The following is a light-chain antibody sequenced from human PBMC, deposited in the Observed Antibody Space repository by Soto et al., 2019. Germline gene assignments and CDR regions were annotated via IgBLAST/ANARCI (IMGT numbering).Light chain of an antibody. CDR2: GAS. J-gene: IGKJ4*01. CDR3: HQYGSSPLT. CDR1: QSVSSSY. Sequence: EIVLTQSPGTLSLSPGERATLSCRASQSVSSSYVAWYQQKPGQAPRLIIYGASSRATGIPDRFSGSGSGTDFTLTISRLEPEDFAVYYFHQYGSSPLTFGGGTKVEIK. V-gene: IGKV3-20*01.